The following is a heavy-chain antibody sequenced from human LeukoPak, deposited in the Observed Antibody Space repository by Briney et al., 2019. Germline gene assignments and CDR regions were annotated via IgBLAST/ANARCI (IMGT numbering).Heavy chain of an antibody. Sequence: NTSETLSLTCTVSGGSISTYYWSWTRQPPGKGLERIGYIDYSGSTNYNPSLKSRVTISVDTSKNQFSLKLSSVTAADTAVYYCARWVTASSIDYWGQGTLVTVSS. CDR3: ARWVTASSIDY. CDR1: GGSISTYY. D-gene: IGHD6-6*01. V-gene: IGHV4-59*08. CDR2: IDYSGST. J-gene: IGHJ4*02.